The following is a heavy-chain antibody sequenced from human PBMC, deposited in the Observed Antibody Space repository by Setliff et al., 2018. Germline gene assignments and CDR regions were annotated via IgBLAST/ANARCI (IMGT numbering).Heavy chain of an antibody. J-gene: IGHJ5*02. CDR2: INHSGNT. CDR3: ARGGPRGYSYKNWFDP. CDR1: GGSFSDYY. D-gene: IGHD5-18*01. V-gene: IGHV4-34*01. Sequence: KPSETLSLTCAVYGGSFSDYYWSWIRQPPGKGLEWIGEINHSGNTNYNPSLKSRVTISVDTSKNQFSLKLSSVTAADTAVYYCARGGPRGYSYKNWFDPWGQGTLVTVSS.